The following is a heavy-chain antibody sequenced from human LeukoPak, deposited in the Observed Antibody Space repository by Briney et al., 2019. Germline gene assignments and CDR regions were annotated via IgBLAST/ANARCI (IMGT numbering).Heavy chain of an antibody. J-gene: IGHJ6*02. D-gene: IGHD3-22*01. CDR1: GFTFSSYG. CDR3: AKDRYYYDSSGYYRPYYYYYGMDV. CDR2: ISYDGSNK. Sequence: GGSLRLSCAASGFTFSSYGMHWVRQAPGKGLEWVAVISYDGSNKYYADSVKGRFTISRDNSKNTLYLQMNSLRAEDTAVYYCAKDRYYYDSSGYYRPYYYYYGMDVWGQGTKVTVSS. V-gene: IGHV3-30*18.